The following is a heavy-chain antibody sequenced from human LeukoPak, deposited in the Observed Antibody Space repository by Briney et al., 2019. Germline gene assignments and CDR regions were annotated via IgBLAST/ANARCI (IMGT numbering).Heavy chain of an antibody. CDR1: GVTFSSYA. Sequence: GGSLRLSCAASGVTFSSYAMSWVRQAPGKGLEWVSSISSSSSYIYYADSVKGRFTISRDNAKNSLYLQMNSLRAEDTAVYYCARGYLKDYDFWSGYYGEPYNWFDPWGQGTLVTVSS. CDR2: ISSSSSYI. D-gene: IGHD3-3*01. J-gene: IGHJ5*02. CDR3: ARGYLKDYDFWSGYYGEPYNWFDP. V-gene: IGHV3-21*01.